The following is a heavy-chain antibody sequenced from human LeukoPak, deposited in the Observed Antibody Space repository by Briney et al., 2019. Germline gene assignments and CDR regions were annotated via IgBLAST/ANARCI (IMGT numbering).Heavy chain of an antibody. V-gene: IGHV3-23*01. Sequence: GGSLRLSCAASGFTFSILAMSCARHAPGKAVEWVSDISGSGGSTYYADSVKGTFTISRDNSKYTLYLQMNSLRAEDTAVYYCAKVRPIVVVVAANDYWGQGTLVTVSS. D-gene: IGHD2-15*01. CDR2: ISGSGGST. CDR1: GFTFSILA. J-gene: IGHJ4*02. CDR3: AKVRPIVVVVAANDY.